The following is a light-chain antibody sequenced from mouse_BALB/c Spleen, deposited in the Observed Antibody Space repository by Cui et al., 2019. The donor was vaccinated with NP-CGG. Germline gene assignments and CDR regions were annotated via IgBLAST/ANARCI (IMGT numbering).Light chain of an antibody. CDR2: GTN. CDR1: TGAVTTSNY. J-gene: IGLJ1*01. CDR3: ALWYSNHWV. V-gene: IGLV1*01. Sequence: QAVVTPEQALATLPGETVTLTCRSSTGAVTTSNYANWVQEKPDHLFTGLIGGTNNRAPGVPARFSGSLIGDKAALTITGAQTEDEAIYFCALWYSNHWVFGGGTKLTVL.